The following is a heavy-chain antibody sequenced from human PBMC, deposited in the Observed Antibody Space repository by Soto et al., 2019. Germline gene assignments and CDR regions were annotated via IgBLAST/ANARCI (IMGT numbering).Heavy chain of an antibody. D-gene: IGHD4-17*01. V-gene: IGHV4-39*01. CDR3: TTVASTHFDS. J-gene: IGHJ4*02. CDR1: GGSISSPSYN. Sequence: QLQESDPGLLKPSETLSLTCTVSGGSISSPSYNWGWVRQPPGKGPEWIGTMFYSGSTHYNPSLRSRLAISVDTSKSQVSLNLTSVTAADTAVYYCTTVASTHFDSWGQGAQVTVSS. CDR2: MFYSGST.